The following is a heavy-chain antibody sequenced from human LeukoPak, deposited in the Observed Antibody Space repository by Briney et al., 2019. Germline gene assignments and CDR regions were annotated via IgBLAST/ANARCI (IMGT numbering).Heavy chain of an antibody. Sequence: KSGGSLRLSCAASGFTFSDYYMSWIRQAPGKGLEWVSYISSSGSTIYYADSVKGRFTISRDNAKNSLNLQMNSLRAEDTAVYYCARDFYSSSSSCWFDPWGQGTLVTVSS. J-gene: IGHJ5*02. CDR1: GFTFSDYY. CDR3: ARDFYSSSSSCWFDP. CDR2: ISSSGSTI. V-gene: IGHV3-11*01. D-gene: IGHD6-6*01.